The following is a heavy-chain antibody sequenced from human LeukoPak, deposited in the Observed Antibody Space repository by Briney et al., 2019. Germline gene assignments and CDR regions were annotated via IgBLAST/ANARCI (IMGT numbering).Heavy chain of an antibody. J-gene: IGHJ5*02. D-gene: IGHD4-17*01. CDR1: GGSISSSSYY. Sequence: KPSETLSLTCTVSGGSISSSSYYWGWIRQPPGKGLEWIGSIYYSGSTYYNPSLKSRVTISVDTSKNQFSLKLSSVTAADTAVYYCARDEFYGDYVGLGPIGWFDPWGQGTLVTVSS. CDR3: ARDEFYGDYVGLGPIGWFDP. V-gene: IGHV4-39*07. CDR2: IYYSGST.